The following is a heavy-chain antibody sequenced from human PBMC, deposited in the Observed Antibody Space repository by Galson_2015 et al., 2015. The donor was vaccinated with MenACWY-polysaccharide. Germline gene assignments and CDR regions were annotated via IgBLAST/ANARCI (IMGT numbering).Heavy chain of an antibody. CDR1: GGTFSTYT. CDR2: IIPMLGIA. V-gene: IGHV1-69*02. Sequence: SVKVSCKASGGTFSTYTISWVRQAPGQGLEWMGRIIPMLGIADCAQNFQGRVTITADKSTSTAYLELSSLRSEDTAVYYCARALYSYGSYNFDYWGQGTLVTVSS. D-gene: IGHD5-18*01. J-gene: IGHJ4*02. CDR3: ARALYSYGSYNFDY.